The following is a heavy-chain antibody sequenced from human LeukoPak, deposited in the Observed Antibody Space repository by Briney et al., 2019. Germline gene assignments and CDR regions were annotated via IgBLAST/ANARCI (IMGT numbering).Heavy chain of an antibody. CDR3: ARGGNIYGDYYFDY. CDR1: GYTFTGFH. CDR2: IDSNSGGT. J-gene: IGHJ4*02. Sequence: ASVKVSCKASGYTFTGFHMHWVRQAPGQGLEWMGWIDSNSGGTSYAQTFQGRVTMTRDTSISTAYMELSEMGSDDTAVYYCARGGNIYGDYYFDYWGQGTLVTVSS. D-gene: IGHD4-17*01. V-gene: IGHV1-2*02.